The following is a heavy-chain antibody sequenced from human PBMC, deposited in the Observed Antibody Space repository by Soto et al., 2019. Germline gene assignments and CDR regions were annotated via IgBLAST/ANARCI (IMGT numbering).Heavy chain of an antibody. J-gene: IGHJ4*02. V-gene: IGHV4-39*01. CDR3: ARQRTTVVTQAYFDH. CDR2: IYYSGRT. Sequence: SETLSLTCIVSGESISSSSYYWGWVRQPPGKGVEWIGRIYYSGRTYYNPSFKSRVTISIDTSKNQFSLKLSSVTATDTAVYYCARQRTTVVTQAYFDHWGQGALVTVSS. D-gene: IGHD2-21*02. CDR1: GESISSSSYY.